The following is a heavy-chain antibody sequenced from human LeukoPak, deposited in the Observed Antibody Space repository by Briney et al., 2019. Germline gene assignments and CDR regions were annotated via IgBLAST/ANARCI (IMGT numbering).Heavy chain of an antibody. D-gene: IGHD2-15*01. CDR1: GGSISSYY. CDR2: IYTSGST. V-gene: IGHV4-4*07. Sequence: SETLSLTCTVSGGSISSYYWSWIRQPAGKGLEWIGRIYTSGSTNYNPSLKSRVTMSVDTSKNQFSPKLSSVTAADTAVYYCARGYCSGGSCYSDYWGQGTLVTVSS. J-gene: IGHJ4*02. CDR3: ARGYCSGGSCYSDY.